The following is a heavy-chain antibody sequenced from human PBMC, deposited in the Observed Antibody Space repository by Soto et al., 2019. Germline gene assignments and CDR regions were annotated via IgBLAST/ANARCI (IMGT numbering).Heavy chain of an antibody. Sequence: SETLSLTCVVSGYSISSGYYWGWIRQPPGKGLEWIGGIYHSGTTYYNPSLKSRVTISLDTSRNQFSLKLTSVTAADTAVYYCARSLLTSSWYAGSWGQGTLVTVSS. CDR3: ARSLLTSSWYAGS. D-gene: IGHD6-13*01. V-gene: IGHV4-38-2*01. J-gene: IGHJ5*02. CDR2: IYHSGTT. CDR1: GYSISSGYY.